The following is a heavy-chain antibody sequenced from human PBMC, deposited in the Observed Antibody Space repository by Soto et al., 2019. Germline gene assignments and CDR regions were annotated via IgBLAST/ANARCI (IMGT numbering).Heavy chain of an antibody. Sequence: QVQLVESGGGVVQPGRSLRLSCAASGFTFSSYAMHWVRQAPGKGLEWVAVISYDGSNKYYADSVKGRFTISRDNSKNTLYLQMNSLRAEDTAVYYCASPVGNAVPAANYYYYYGMDVWGQGTTVTVSS. CDR1: GFTFSSYA. CDR3: ASPVGNAVPAANYYYYYGMDV. CDR2: ISYDGSNK. D-gene: IGHD2-2*01. V-gene: IGHV3-30-3*01. J-gene: IGHJ6*02.